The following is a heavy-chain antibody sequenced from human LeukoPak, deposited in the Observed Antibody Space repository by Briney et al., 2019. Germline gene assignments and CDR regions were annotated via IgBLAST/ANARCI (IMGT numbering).Heavy chain of an antibody. V-gene: IGHV4-31*03. CDR1: GGSISSGGYY. CDR2: IYYSGST. Sequence: PSETLSLNCTVSGGSISSGGYYWSWIRQHPGKGLEWIGYIYYSGSTYYNPSLKSRVTISADTSKNQFSLKLSSVTAADTAVYYCARGGRANWFDPWGQGTLVTVSS. D-gene: IGHD1-26*01. J-gene: IGHJ5*02. CDR3: ARGGRANWFDP.